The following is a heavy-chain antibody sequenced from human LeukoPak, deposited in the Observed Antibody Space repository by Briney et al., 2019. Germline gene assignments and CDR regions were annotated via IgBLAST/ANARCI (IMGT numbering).Heavy chain of an antibody. D-gene: IGHD2-2*01. Sequence: SETPSLTCTVSGGSMSSHYWSWIRQPPGKGLELIGYIYYSGSTTYNPSLKSRVTISVDTSKNQFSLKLSSVTAADTAVYYCARHPAYCSSTSCYPSNWFDPWGQGTLVTVSS. V-gene: IGHV4-59*08. CDR1: GGSMSSHY. CDR2: IYYSGST. CDR3: ARHPAYCSSTSCYPSNWFDP. J-gene: IGHJ5*02.